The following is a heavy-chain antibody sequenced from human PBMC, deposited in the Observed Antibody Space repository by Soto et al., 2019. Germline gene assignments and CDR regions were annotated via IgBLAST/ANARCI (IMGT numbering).Heavy chain of an antibody. CDR1: VFTFSTHA. Sequence: ESGGGVVQPGRSLRLSCAASVFTFSTHAMHWVRQAPGKGLECVAIVSFDGSNKYYADSVKGRFTISRDNSKNTLYLQMSGLTPEDTAVYYCARDQTGITTTGGGRIDHWGQGTLVTVSS. CDR3: ARDQTGITTTGGGRIDH. D-gene: IGHD1-20*01. V-gene: IGHV3-30-3*01. J-gene: IGHJ4*02. CDR2: VSFDGSNK.